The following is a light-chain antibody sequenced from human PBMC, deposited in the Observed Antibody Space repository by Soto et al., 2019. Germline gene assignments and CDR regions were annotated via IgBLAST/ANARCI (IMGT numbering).Light chain of an antibody. CDR1: QPVSGNF. CDR3: QQRTNWLWT. J-gene: IGKJ4*01. V-gene: IGKV3D-20*02. CDR2: AAA. Sequence: ETGLTQSPGTLSLSPGERATLSCRASQPVSGNFLAWYQHKPGQAPRLLIYAAASRATGIPGRFSGSGSGTDFTLTISSLEPEDFAVYYCQQRTNWLWTFGGGTKVDIK.